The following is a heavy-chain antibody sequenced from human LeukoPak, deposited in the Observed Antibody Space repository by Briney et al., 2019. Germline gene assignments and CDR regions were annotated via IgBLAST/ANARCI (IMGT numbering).Heavy chain of an antibody. CDR2: IRYDGSNK. CDR1: GFTFSSHW. D-gene: IGHD1-26*01. CDR3: AKGKWELRSGVY. Sequence: GGSLRLSCAASGFTFSSHWMTWIRQAPGKGLEWVAFIRYDGSNKYYADSVKGRFTISRDNSKNTLYLQMNSLRAEDTAVYYCAKGKWELRSGVYWGQGTLVTVSS. V-gene: IGHV3-30*02. J-gene: IGHJ4*02.